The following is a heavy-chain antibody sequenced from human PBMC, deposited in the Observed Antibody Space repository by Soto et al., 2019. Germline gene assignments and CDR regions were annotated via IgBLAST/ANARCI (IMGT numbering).Heavy chain of an antibody. V-gene: IGHV3-30*03. CDR1: GFTFSSNG. CDR3: ARWVGGSMYDNSGKYES. CDR2: VSYDGSKK. D-gene: IGHD3-22*01. Sequence: QVQLVESGGGVVQPGRSLRLTCAGSGFTFSSNGMHWVRQAPGKGLEWVALVSYDGSKKYYADSVKGRFTISRDNSENTLYLQMNSLRAEDTAVYYCARWVGGSMYDNSGKYESWGQGTLATVSS. J-gene: IGHJ5*02.